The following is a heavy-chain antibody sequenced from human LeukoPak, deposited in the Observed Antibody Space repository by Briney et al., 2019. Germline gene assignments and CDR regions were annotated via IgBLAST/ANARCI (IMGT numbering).Heavy chain of an antibody. Sequence: GGSLRLSCAASGFTFSSNNMNWVRQAPGKGLEWISYISSGSSTIYYADSVKGRFTISRDNAKNTLYLQMSSLRVEDTAVYYCATERFDGFDMRGQGTMVTVSS. CDR2: ISSGSSTI. CDR3: ATERFDGFDM. D-gene: IGHD1-14*01. V-gene: IGHV3-48*04. J-gene: IGHJ3*02. CDR1: GFTFSSNN.